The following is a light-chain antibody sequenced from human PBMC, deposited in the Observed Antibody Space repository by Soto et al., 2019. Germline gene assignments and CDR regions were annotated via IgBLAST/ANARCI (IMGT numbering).Light chain of an antibody. CDR2: AAS. V-gene: IGKV1-39*01. CDR3: QQGYCSPCS. J-gene: IGKJ2*02. CDR1: QNIDKY. Sequence: DIQMTQSPSSLSASVGDRVTITCRASQNIDKYLNWYQHKPGKAPKLLIYAASSLDSGVPSRLSGVGAGTDFTITSSSLQPKYFGIYYCQQGYCSPCSFGQGTKLEIK.